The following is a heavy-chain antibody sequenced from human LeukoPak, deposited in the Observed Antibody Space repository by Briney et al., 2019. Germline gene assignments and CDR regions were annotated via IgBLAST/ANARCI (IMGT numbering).Heavy chain of an antibody. D-gene: IGHD1-14*01. Sequence: GGSLRLSCAASGFTFSSYSMNWVRQAPGKGLEWVSSISSSSSYIYYADSVKGRFTISRDNAKNSLYLQMNSLRAEDTAVYYCAKGLSPYPTTADYWGQGTLVTVSS. CDR1: GFTFSSYS. CDR3: AKGLSPYPTTADY. V-gene: IGHV3-21*04. CDR2: ISSSSSYI. J-gene: IGHJ4*02.